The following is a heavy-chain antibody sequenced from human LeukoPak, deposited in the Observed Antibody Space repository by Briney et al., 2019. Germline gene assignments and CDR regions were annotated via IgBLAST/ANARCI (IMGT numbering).Heavy chain of an antibody. CDR3: ARDGQKGTYYDFWSGYFRYMDV. Sequence: GGSLRLSCAASGFTFSSYSMNWVRQAPGKGLEWVANIKQDGSEKYYVDSVKGRFTISRDNAKNSLYLQMNSLRAEDTAVYYCARDGQKGTYYDFWSGYFRYMDVWGKGTTVTVSS. J-gene: IGHJ6*03. CDR1: GFTFSSYS. CDR2: IKQDGSEK. V-gene: IGHV3-7*01. D-gene: IGHD3-3*01.